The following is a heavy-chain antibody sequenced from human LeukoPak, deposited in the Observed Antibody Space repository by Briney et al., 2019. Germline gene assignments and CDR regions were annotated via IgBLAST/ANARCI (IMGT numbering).Heavy chain of an antibody. Sequence: GGSLRLSCAASGFTFSSYAMSWVRQAPGKGLEWVSAISGSGGSTYYADSVKGRFTISRDNAKNSLYLQMNSLRAEDTAVYYCAKEEVLDYYDSSGYYWEGRYFDYWGQGTLVTVSS. CDR2: ISGSGGST. J-gene: IGHJ4*02. V-gene: IGHV3-23*01. D-gene: IGHD3-22*01. CDR1: GFTFSSYA. CDR3: AKEEVLDYYDSSGYYWEGRYFDY.